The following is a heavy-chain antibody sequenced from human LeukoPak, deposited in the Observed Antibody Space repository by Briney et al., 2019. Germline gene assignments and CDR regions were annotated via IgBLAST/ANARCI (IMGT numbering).Heavy chain of an antibody. CDR2: INPNSGGT. J-gene: IGHJ6*02. CDR1: GYTFTGYY. V-gene: IGHV1-2*02. Sequence: ASVKVSCKASGYTFTGYYMHWVRQAPRQGLEWMGWINPNSGGTNYAQKFQGRVTMTRDTSISTAYMELSRLRSDDTAVYYCARGIRWSYYYYGMDVWGQGTTVTVSS. D-gene: IGHD3-3*01. CDR3: ARGIRWSYYYYGMDV.